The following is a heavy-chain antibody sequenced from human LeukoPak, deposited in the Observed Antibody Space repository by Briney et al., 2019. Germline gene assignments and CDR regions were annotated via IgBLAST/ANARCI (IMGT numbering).Heavy chain of an antibody. Sequence: PGGSLRLSCAASGFTFSSYDMHWVRQAPGKGLEWVAFIRYDGSNKYYADSVKGRFTISRDNSENTLYLHMNSLRVEDTALYYCARDNIAGSGSSDWGQGTLVTVSS. CDR1: GFTFSSYD. V-gene: IGHV3-30*02. D-gene: IGHD3-10*01. CDR3: ARDNIAGSGSSD. J-gene: IGHJ4*02. CDR2: IRYDGSNK.